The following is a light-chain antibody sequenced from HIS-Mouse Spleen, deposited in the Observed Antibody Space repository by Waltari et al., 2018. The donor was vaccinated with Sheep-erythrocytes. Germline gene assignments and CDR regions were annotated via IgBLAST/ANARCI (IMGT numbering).Light chain of an antibody. CDR3: CSYAGSSTWV. CDR2: EGS. Sequence: QSALTQPASVSRSPGQSITIPCTGTSSDVGSHTLVSWYQQHPGKAPKLMIYEGSKRPSGVSNRFSGSKSGNTASLTISGLQAEDEADYYCCSYAGSSTWVFGGGTKLTVL. V-gene: IGLV2-23*01. J-gene: IGLJ3*02. CDR1: SSDVGSHTL.